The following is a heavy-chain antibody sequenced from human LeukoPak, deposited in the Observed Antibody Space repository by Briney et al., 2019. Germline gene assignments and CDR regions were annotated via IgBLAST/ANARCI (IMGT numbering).Heavy chain of an antibody. CDR1: GFTFSSYW. J-gene: IGHJ4*02. Sequence: GGSLRLSCADSGFTFSSYWMHWVRQAPGKGLVWISRINSDGSTTNYSDSVKGRFTISRDNAKNTLYLQMNSLRAEDTAMYYCARGSAVTGVHWGQGTLVTVSS. CDR3: ARGSAVTGVH. D-gene: IGHD1-14*01. V-gene: IGHV3-74*01. CDR2: INSDGSTT.